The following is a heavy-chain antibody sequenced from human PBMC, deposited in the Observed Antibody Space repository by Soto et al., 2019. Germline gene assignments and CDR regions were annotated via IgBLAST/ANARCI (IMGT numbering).Heavy chain of an antibody. Sequence: EVQLLESGGGLVQPGGSLRLSCAASGFTFSSYAMSWVRQAPGKGLEWVSAISGSGGSTYYADSVKGRFTISRDNSKNTLYLQMNSLRAEDTAVYYCAKHGASRDIVVVVAATFDYWGQGTLVTVSS. CDR3: AKHGASRDIVVVVAATFDY. CDR1: GFTFSSYA. CDR2: ISGSGGST. V-gene: IGHV3-23*01. D-gene: IGHD2-15*01. J-gene: IGHJ4*02.